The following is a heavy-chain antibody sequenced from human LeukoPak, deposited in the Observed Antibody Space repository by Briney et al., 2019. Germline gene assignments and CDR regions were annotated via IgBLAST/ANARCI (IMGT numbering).Heavy chain of an antibody. V-gene: IGHV3-21*01. J-gene: IGHJ4*02. D-gene: IGHD3-22*01. CDR3: ARAPAGSSGYYHIDY. Sequence: PGGSLRLSCAASGFTISSYAMSWVRQAPGKGLEWVSSISSSSSYIYYADSVKGRFTISRDNAKNSLYLQMNSLRAEDTAVYYCARAPAGSSGYYHIDYWGQGTLVTVSS. CDR2: ISSSSSYI. CDR1: GFTISSYA.